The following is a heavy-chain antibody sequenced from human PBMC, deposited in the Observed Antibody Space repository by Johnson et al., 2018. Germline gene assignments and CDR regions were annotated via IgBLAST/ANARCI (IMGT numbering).Heavy chain of an antibody. CDR2: IYYSGST. Sequence: QVQLQESGPGLVKPAETLSLTCTVSGGSINSYYWSWFRQPPGRGLEWLGYIYYSGSTNYNPSFKSRVVISVDTSNNQFSLKLTSVTAADTAVYYCARLRDYYYMGVWGKGTTVTVSS. D-gene: IGHD3-16*01. CDR3: ARLRDYYYMGV. V-gene: IGHV4-59*01. J-gene: IGHJ6*03. CDR1: GGSINSYY.